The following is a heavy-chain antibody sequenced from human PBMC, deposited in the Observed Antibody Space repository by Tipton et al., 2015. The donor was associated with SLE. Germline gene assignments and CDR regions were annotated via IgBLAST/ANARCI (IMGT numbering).Heavy chain of an antibody. CDR2: IYYSGST. J-gene: IGHJ4*02. CDR1: GGSISSYS. CDR3: VSYDRSGYQFDY. V-gene: IGHV4-59*12. Sequence: TLSLTCTVSGGSISSYSWSWIRQPPGKGLEWIGYIYYSGSTNYNPSLKSRVTISVDTSKNQFSLKLSSVTAADTAVYYCVSYDRSGYQFDYWGQGTLVTVSS. D-gene: IGHD3-22*01.